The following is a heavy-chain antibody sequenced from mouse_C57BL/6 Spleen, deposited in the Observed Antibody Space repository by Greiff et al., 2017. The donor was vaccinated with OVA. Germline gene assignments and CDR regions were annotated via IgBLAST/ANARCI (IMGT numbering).Heavy chain of an antibody. D-gene: IGHD1-3*01. CDR2: IDPSDSET. J-gene: IGHJ4*01. V-gene: IGHV1-52*01. CDR1: GYTFTSYW. CDR3: ARYKGGYYAMDY. Sequence: QVQLQQPGAELVRPGSSVKLSCKASGYTFTSYWMHWVKQRPIQGLEWIGNIDPSDSETHYNQKFKDKATLTVDKSSSTAYMQLSSLTSEDSAVYYCARYKGGYYAMDYWGQGTSVTVSS.